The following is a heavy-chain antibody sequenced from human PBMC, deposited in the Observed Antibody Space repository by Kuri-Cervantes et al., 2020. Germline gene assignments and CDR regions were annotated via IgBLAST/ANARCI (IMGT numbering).Heavy chain of an antibody. J-gene: IGHJ6*02. CDR2: IYYSGST. CDR3: ARDLSGSYYKLGYYYYYGMDV. CDR1: GGSISSSSYY. D-gene: IGHD3-10*01. Sequence: SETLSLTCTVSGGSISSSSYYWGWIRQPPGKGLEWIGYIYYSGSTNYNPSLKSRVTISVDTSKNQFSLKLSSVTAADTAVYYCARDLSGSYYKLGYYYYYGMDVWGQGTTVTVSS. V-gene: IGHV4-61*01.